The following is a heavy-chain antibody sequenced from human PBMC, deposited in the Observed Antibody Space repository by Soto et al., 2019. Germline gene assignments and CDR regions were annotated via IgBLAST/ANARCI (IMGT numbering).Heavy chain of an antibody. Sequence: SETLSLTCTVSGGSISSGGYYWSWIRQHPGKGLEWIGYIYYSGSTYYNPSLKSRVTISVDTSKNQLSLKLSSVTAADTAVYYCAREGKQLEPYYYYYMDVWGKGTTVTVSS. CDR3: AREGKQLEPYYYYYMDV. CDR2: IYYSGST. CDR1: GGSISSGGYY. D-gene: IGHD6-13*01. J-gene: IGHJ6*03. V-gene: IGHV4-31*03.